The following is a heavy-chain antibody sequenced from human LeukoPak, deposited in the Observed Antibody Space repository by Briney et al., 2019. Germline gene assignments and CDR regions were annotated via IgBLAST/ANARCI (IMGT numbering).Heavy chain of an antibody. CDR3: ARDRPRDFWSGPIQGDAFDI. CDR1: GFTFSSYS. D-gene: IGHD3-3*01. J-gene: IGHJ3*02. Sequence: PGGPLRLSCAASGFTFSSYSMNWVRQAPGKGLEWVSSISSSSSYIYYADSVKGRFTISRDNAKNSLYLQMNSLRAEDTAVYYCARDRPRDFWSGPIQGDAFDIWGQGTMVTVSS. V-gene: IGHV3-21*01. CDR2: ISSSSSYI.